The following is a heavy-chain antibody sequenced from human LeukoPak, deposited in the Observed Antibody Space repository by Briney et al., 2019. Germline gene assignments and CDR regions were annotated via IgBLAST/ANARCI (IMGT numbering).Heavy chain of an antibody. Sequence: ASVKLSCEASGYTFINYDINWVRQATGQGLEWMGWMNPNNGNTGYAQKFQGRVTLTRDTSINTAYMELSSLSSEDTAIYYCARMNKSGVNNWFDPWGQGTLVTVSS. CDR2: MNPNNGNT. J-gene: IGHJ5*02. V-gene: IGHV1-8*03. CDR1: GYTFINYD. CDR3: ARMNKSGVNNWFDP. D-gene: IGHD2-8*01.